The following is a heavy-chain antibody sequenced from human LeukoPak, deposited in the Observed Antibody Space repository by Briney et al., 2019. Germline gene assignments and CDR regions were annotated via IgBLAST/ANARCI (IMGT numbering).Heavy chain of an antibody. Sequence: PSETLSLTCILSVGSSTSSTSYWGSIRQPPGKGLEWLGSIYYGGSTYYNPSLKSRVTISVDTSKNQFSLKLSSVTAADTAVYYCARGFLVQKKRRGYSGYDSWGQGALVTVSS. V-gene: IGHV4-39*07. D-gene: IGHD5-12*01. J-gene: IGHJ5*02. CDR3: ARGFLVQKKRRGYSGYDS. CDR2: IYYGGST. CDR1: VGSSTSSTSY.